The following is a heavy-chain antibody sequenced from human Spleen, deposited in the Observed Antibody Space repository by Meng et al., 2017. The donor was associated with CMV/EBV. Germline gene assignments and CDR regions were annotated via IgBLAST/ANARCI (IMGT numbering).Heavy chain of an antibody. V-gene: IGHV1-2*02. D-gene: IGHD6-19*01. CDR2: INPNSDAT. J-gene: IGHJ6*02. CDR1: GYTFTGFY. Sequence: ASVKVSCKASGYTFTGFYMHWVRQAPGQGLEWMGWINPNSDATKYAHNFQGRVTMTRDTSISTAYMELSRLRSDDTAVYYCARVLSLRGAVAGLSYYYGMDVWGQGTTVTVSS. CDR3: ARVLSLRGAVAGLSYYYGMDV.